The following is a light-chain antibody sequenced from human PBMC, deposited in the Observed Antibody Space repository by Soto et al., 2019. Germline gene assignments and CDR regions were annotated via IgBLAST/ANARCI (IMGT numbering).Light chain of an antibody. CDR3: QQYGISPPFT. CDR2: GAS. CDR1: QSVSSSY. J-gene: IGKJ4*01. Sequence: EIVLTQSPGTLSLSPGERATLSCRASQSVSSSYLAWYQQKPGQALRLLIYGASSRATGIPDRFSGSGSGTDFTLTISRLEPEDFAVYYCQQYGISPPFTFGGGTKVEIK. V-gene: IGKV3-20*01.